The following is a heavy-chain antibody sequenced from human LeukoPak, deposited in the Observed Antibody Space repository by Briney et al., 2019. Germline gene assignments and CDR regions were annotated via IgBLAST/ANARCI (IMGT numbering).Heavy chain of an antibody. Sequence: GGSLRLSCAASGFTFSRYWMSWVRQAPGKGLEWVANINEDGSHKKHMDSVEGRFTISRDNAKNSLYLQMNSLRVEDTAIYYCVRDEKKRGGDYWGQGTLVTVSS. V-gene: IGHV3-7*01. CDR1: GFTFSRYW. J-gene: IGHJ4*02. D-gene: IGHD3-16*01. CDR3: VRDEKKRGGDY. CDR2: INEDGSHK.